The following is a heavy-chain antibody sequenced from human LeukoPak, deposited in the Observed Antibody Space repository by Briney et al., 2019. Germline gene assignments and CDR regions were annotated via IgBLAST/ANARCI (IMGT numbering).Heavy chain of an antibody. Sequence: GGSLRLSCAASEFTFGAFWMSWVRQAPGKGLEWVATINPDGSVKYYVDSVKGRFTVSRDYAENSLYLQMNSLRAEDTAVYYCARDPQPYCSSTSCYDTYFDYWGQGTLVTVSS. CDR1: EFTFGAFW. V-gene: IGHV3-7*01. CDR2: INPDGSVK. CDR3: ARDPQPYCSSTSCYDTYFDY. D-gene: IGHD2-2*01. J-gene: IGHJ4*02.